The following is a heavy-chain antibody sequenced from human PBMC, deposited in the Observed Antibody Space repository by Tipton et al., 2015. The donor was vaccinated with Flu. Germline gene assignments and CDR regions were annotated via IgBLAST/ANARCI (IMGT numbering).Heavy chain of an antibody. V-gene: IGHV4-61*02. CDR3: ARATWSSNAFDI. CDR2: IYTSGST. Sequence: TLSLTCSVSGASISSGRYYWTWVRQPAGQGLEWVGRIYTSGSTNYNASLRSRAAISMDTSKNLFSLKLRSVTAADTAVYFCARATWSSNAFDIWGQGIMVIVSS. CDR1: GASISSGRYY. J-gene: IGHJ3*02. D-gene: IGHD2-15*01.